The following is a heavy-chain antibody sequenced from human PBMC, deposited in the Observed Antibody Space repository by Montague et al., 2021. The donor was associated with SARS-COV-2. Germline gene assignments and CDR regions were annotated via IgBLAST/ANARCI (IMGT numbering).Heavy chain of an antibody. Sequence: SETLSLTCTVSGVSVTDYYWSWIRQPPGKGLEWVGDVLYNKGTNFNPSLKSRAAIFVDTSNSQFSLKLTSVTAADTAVYYCARQLRYYDWRADYWGQGTLVSVSS. V-gene: IGHV4-59*02. D-gene: IGHD3-9*01. CDR1: GVSVTDYY. CDR2: VLYNKGT. CDR3: ARQLRYYDWRADY. J-gene: IGHJ4*02.